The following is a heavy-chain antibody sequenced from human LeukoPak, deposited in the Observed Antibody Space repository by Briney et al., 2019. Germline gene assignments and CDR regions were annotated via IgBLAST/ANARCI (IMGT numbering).Heavy chain of an antibody. CDR3: ARIRGSRYYFDY. D-gene: IGHD6-13*01. Sequence: ESGPTLVNPTQSLTLTCTFSGFSLSTSGMCVSWIRQPPGKALEWLAPIDWDDDKYYRTSLKTRLTISKDTSKNQVVLTMTNMDPVDTATYYCARIRGSRYYFDYWGQGTLVTVSS. CDR1: GFSLSTSGMC. CDR2: IDWDDDK. J-gene: IGHJ4*02. V-gene: IGHV2-70*01.